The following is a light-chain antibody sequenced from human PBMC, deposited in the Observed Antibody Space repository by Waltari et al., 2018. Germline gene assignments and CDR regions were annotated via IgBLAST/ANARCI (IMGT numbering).Light chain of an antibody. V-gene: IGLV2-14*03. Sequence: QSALTQPASVSASPGQSITISCTGTTRDAGGYNYVSWYQQHPGKAPKLMIYDASNRPSGVANRFSASKSGNTASLTISGLQAEDEADYYCSSYRSDSTLVFGTGTKVTVL. CDR2: DAS. CDR1: TRDAGGYNY. J-gene: IGLJ1*01. CDR3: SSYRSDSTLV.